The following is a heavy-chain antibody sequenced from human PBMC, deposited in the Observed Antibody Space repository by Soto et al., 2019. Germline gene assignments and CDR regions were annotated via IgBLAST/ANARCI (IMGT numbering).Heavy chain of an antibody. CDR3: VKSRGGSNYDFFD. CDR1: GGSISNGDYY. D-gene: IGHD3-3*01. Sequence: SETLSLTCTVSGGSISNGDYYWGWIRQPPGKGLEWIGYVYYSGTTYSHPSLNSRVSISVDTSENQFSLRLTSVTAADTAVYYCVKSRGGSNYDFFDWGHGTLVTVSS. V-gene: IGHV4-30-4*01. J-gene: IGHJ4*01. CDR2: VYYSGTT.